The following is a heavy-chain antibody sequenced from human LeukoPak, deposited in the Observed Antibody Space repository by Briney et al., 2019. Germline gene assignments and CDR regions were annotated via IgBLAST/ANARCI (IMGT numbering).Heavy chain of an antibody. J-gene: IGHJ3*02. Sequence: GGSLRLSCAASGFTFSSYGMHWVRQAPGKGLEWVAFIRYDGSNKYYADSVKGRFTISRDNSKNTLYLQMNSLRAEDTAVYYCALELLHAFDIWGQGTMVTVSS. CDR3: ALELLHAFDI. CDR2: IRYDGSNK. V-gene: IGHV3-30*02. D-gene: IGHD1-26*01. CDR1: GFTFSSYG.